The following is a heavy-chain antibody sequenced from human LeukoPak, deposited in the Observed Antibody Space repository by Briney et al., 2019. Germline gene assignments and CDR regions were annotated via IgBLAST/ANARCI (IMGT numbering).Heavy chain of an antibody. V-gene: IGHV3-30-3*01. CDR1: GFTFSSYA. D-gene: IGHD5-12*01. Sequence: GGSLRLSCAASGFTFSSYAMHWVRQAPGKGLEWVAVISYDGSNKYYADSVKGRFTISRDNSKNTLYLQMNSLRAEDTAVYYCASDLDSGYGYYFDYWGQGTLVTVSS. CDR3: ASDLDSGYGYYFDY. CDR2: ISYDGSNK. J-gene: IGHJ4*02.